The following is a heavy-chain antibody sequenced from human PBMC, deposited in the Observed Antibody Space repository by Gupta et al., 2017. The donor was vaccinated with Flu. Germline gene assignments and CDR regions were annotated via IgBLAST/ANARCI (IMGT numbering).Heavy chain of an antibody. CDR3: ATVCEY. Sequence: HGVRHVPGKGLGWVSRVDNDGSGTSDADSVKGRFTISRDNAKNTLYLQMNRLRAEDTAVYYCATVCEYWGQGTLVTVSS. D-gene: IGHD2-8*01. V-gene: IGHV3-74*01. CDR2: VDNDGSGT. J-gene: IGHJ4*02.